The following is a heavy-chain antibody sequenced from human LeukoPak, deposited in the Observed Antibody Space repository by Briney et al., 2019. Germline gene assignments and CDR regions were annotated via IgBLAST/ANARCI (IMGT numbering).Heavy chain of an antibody. CDR2: MYTGGTT. V-gene: IGHV3-53*01. D-gene: IGHD3-16*01. CDR3: AKDEATSGGGLAS. CDR1: GFTVSGTN. Sequence: PGGSLRLSCAASGFTVSGTNMSWVRQAPGKGLEWVSAMYTGGTTYYEDSVTGRFTISRDNSKNTLYLHMNSLRAEDTAVYYCAKDEATSGGGLASWGQGTLVSVSS. J-gene: IGHJ4*02.